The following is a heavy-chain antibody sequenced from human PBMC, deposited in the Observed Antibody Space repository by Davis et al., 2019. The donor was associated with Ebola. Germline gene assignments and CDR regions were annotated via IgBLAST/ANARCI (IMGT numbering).Heavy chain of an antibody. CDR2: INHSGST. J-gene: IGHJ6*02. D-gene: IGHD2-15*01. V-gene: IGHV4-34*01. CDR1: GGSFSGYY. Sequence: SETLSLTCAVYGGSFSGYYWSWIRQPPGKGLEWIGEINHSGSTNYNPSLKSRVTISVDTSKNQFSLKLSSVTAADTAVYYCARLRGSCHRAFYYYGMDVWGQGTTVTVSS. CDR3: ARLRGSCHRAFYYYGMDV.